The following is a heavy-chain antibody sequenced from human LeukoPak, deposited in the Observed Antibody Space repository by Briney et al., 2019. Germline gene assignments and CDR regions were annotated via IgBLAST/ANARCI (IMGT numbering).Heavy chain of an antibody. CDR2: TIPIFGTA. D-gene: IGHD5-12*01. V-gene: IGHV1-69*01. CDR1: GGTFSSYA. J-gene: IGHJ5*02. CDR3: ARGQWLRLTSRFDP. Sequence: ASVKVSCKASGGTFSSYAISWVRQAPGQGLEWMGGTIPIFGTANYAQKFQGRVTITADESTSIAYMELSSLRSEDTAVYYCARGQWLRLTSRFDPWGQGTLVTVSS.